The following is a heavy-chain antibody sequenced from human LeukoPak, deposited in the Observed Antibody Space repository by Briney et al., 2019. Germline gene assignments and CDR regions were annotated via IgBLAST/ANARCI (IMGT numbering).Heavy chain of an antibody. CDR1: GFTFSSYS. J-gene: IGHJ4*02. Sequence: GGSLRLSCAASGFTFSSYSMNWVRQAPGKGLEWVSSISSSSSYIYYADSVKGRFTISRDNAKNSLYLQMNSLRAEDTAVYYCARDPGYCSSTSCYWLDYWGQGTLVTVSS. CDR3: ARDPGYCSSTSCYWLDY. D-gene: IGHD2-2*01. CDR2: ISSSSSYI. V-gene: IGHV3-21*01.